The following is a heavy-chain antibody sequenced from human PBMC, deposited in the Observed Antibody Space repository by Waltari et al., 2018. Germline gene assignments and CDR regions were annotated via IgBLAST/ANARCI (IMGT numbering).Heavy chain of an antibody. J-gene: IGHJ4*02. CDR3: ARDLMTTVTTEFYFDY. CDR2: INPKRGDT. CDR1: GYTFSAYY. D-gene: IGHD4-4*01. V-gene: IGHV1-2*02. Sequence: QVQLVQSGAEMRKPGASVKVSCQPSGYTFSAYYVHWVRQAPGQGLEWMGWINPKRGDTHYEQNFQGRATMTRDTSISTVYMELSRLTSDDTAVYYCARDLMTTVTTEFYFDYWGQGTLVIISS.